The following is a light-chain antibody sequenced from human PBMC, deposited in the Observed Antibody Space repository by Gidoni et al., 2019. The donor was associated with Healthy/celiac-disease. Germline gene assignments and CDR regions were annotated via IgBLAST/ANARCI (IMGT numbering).Light chain of an antibody. CDR1: QSISSW. V-gene: IGKV1-5*03. Sequence: DIQMTQSPSTLSASVGDRVTITCRASQSISSWLAWYQQKPGKAPKLLIYKASSLKSGVPSRFGGGGSGTEFTLTISSLQPDDFATYCCQQYNSYLWTFGQGTKVEIK. J-gene: IGKJ1*01. CDR2: KAS. CDR3: QQYNSYLWT.